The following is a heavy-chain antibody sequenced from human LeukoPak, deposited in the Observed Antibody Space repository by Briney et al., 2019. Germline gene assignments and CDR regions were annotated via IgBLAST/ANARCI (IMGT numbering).Heavy chain of an antibody. V-gene: IGHV3-11*05. CDR3: VRAESVSSYYFDC. CDR1: VFTFTDYY. D-gene: IGHD5/OR15-5a*01. Sequence: GGSLRLSCAAPVFTFTDYYMSWIRQAPGKGLEWISYISSSGSYTNYVDSVKGRFTISRDNAKNSLYLQMISLRAEDTAVYYCVRAESVSSYYFDCLGQGSLVTVSS. J-gene: IGHJ4*02. CDR2: ISSSGSYT.